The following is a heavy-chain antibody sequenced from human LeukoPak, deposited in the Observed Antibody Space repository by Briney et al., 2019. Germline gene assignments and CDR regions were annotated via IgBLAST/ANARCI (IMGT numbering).Heavy chain of an antibody. CDR2: INHSGST. D-gene: IGHD3-10*01. CDR1: GGPMSSYY. CDR3: ARGKGRYFDY. Sequence: SETLSLTCTVSGGPMSSYYWSWIRQPPGKGLEWIGEINHSGSTNYNPSLKSRVTISVDTSKNQFSLKLSSVTAADTAVYYCARGKGRYFDYWGQGTLVTVSS. J-gene: IGHJ4*02. V-gene: IGHV4-34*01.